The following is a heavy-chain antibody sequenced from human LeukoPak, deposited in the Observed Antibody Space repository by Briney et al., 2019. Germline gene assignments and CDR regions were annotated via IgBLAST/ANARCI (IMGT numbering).Heavy chain of an antibody. CDR3: ARDLGSSTPSGV. J-gene: IGHJ6*04. CDR1: GGSISSSSYY. D-gene: IGHD3-16*01. Sequence: SETLSLTCTVSGGSISSSSYYWGWIRQPPGKGLEWIGSIYYSGSTYYNPSLKSRVTISVDTSKNQFSLKLSSVTAADTAVYYCARDLGSSTPSGVWGKGTTVTVSS. CDR2: IYYSGST. V-gene: IGHV4-39*07.